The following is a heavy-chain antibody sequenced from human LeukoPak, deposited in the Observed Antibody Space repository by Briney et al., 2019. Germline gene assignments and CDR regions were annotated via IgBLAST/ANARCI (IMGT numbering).Heavy chain of an antibody. J-gene: IGHJ5*02. V-gene: IGHV1-8*01. Sequence: ASVKVSCKASGYTFTSYDINWVRQAPGQGLEWMGWMNPNSGNTGYAQKFQGRVTMTRNTSISTAYMELSSLRSEDTAVYYCARGIKGRITIFGVVIGNNWFDPWGQGTLVTVSS. CDR1: GYTFTSYD. CDR3: ARGIKGRITIFGVVIGNNWFDP. D-gene: IGHD3-3*01. CDR2: MNPNSGNT.